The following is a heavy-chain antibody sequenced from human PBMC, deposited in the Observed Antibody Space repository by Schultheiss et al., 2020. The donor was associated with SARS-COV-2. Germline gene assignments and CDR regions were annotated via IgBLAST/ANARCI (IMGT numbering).Heavy chain of an antibody. J-gene: IGHJ6*03. CDR2: IYHSGST. Sequence: SQTLSLTCTVSGGSISSYYWSWIRQPPGKGLEWIGEIYHSGSTNYNPSLKSRVTISVDTSKNQFSLKLSSVTAADTAVYYCAREYGANYYYYMDVWGKGTTVTVSS. V-gene: IGHV4-59*01. CDR1: GGSISSYY. D-gene: IGHD1-26*01. CDR3: AREYGANYYYYMDV.